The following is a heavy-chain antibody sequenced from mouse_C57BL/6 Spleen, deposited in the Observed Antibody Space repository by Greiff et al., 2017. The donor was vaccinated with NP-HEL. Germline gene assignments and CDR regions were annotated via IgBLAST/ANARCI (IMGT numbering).Heavy chain of an antibody. V-gene: IGHV1-52*01. Sequence: VQLQQPGAELVRPGSSVKLSCKASGYTFTSYWMHWVKQRPIQGLEWIGNIDPSDSETHYNQKFKDKATLTVDKSSSTAYMQLSSLTSEDSAVYYCARGADSSGYVDYWGQGTTLTVSS. CDR1: GYTFTSYW. J-gene: IGHJ2*01. D-gene: IGHD3-2*02. CDR2: IDPSDSET. CDR3: ARGADSSGYVDY.